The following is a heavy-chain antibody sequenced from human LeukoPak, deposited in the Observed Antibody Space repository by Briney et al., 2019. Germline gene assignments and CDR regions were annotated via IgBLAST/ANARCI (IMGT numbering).Heavy chain of an antibody. J-gene: IGHJ4*02. CDR3: ARGRAQITFGGVILY. CDR1: GGSISSYY. V-gene: IGHV4-39*07. CDR2: IYYSGST. Sequence: SETLSLTCTVSGGSISSYYWGWIRQPPGKGLEWIGSIYYSGSTYYNPSLKSRVTISVDTSKNQFSLKLSSVTAADTAVYYCARGRAQITFGGVILYWGQGTLVTVSS. D-gene: IGHD3-16*01.